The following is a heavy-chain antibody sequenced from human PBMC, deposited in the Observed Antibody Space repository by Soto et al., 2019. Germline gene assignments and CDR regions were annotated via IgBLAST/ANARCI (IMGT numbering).Heavy chain of an antibody. CDR1: GGSISSSSYY. J-gene: IGHJ4*02. D-gene: IGHD2-15*01. Sequence: QLQLQESGPGLVKPSETLSLTCTVSGGSISSSSYYWGWIRQPPGKGLEWIGSIYYSGSTYYNPSLKSRGSISVDTSKNQFSLKLSSVTAADTAVYYCARHRKRQAWWFHDAGYYFDYWGQGTLVTVSS. V-gene: IGHV4-39*01. CDR3: ARHRKRQAWWFHDAGYYFDY. CDR2: IYYSGST.